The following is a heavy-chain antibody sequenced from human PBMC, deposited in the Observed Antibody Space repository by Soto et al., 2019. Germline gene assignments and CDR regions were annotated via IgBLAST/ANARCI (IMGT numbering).Heavy chain of an antibody. Sequence: GGSLRLSCAASGFTFSSYGMHWVRQAPGKGLEWVAVISYDGSNKYYADSVKGRFTISRDNSKNTLYPQMNSLRAEDTAVYYCARAAAGHYGMDVWGQGTTVTVSS. J-gene: IGHJ6*02. CDR3: ARAAAGHYGMDV. CDR1: GFTFSSYG. V-gene: IGHV3-30*03. D-gene: IGHD6-13*01. CDR2: ISYDGSNK.